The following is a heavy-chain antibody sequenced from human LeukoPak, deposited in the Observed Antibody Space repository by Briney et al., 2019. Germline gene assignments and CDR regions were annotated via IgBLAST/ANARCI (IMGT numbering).Heavy chain of an antibody. CDR1: GYTLTELS. Sequence: VASEKVSCKDSGYTLTELSMHWVRQAPGIGLEWMGGFDPEDGETIYAQKFQGRVTMTEDTSTDTAYMELSSLRSEDTAVYYCATGRYFDWFSFDYWGQGTLVTVSS. D-gene: IGHD3-9*01. CDR2: FDPEDGET. CDR3: ATGRYFDWFSFDY. V-gene: IGHV1-24*01. J-gene: IGHJ4*02.